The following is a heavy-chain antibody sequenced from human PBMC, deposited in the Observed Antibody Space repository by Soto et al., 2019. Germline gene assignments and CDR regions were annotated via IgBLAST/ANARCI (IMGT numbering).Heavy chain of an antibody. J-gene: IGHJ4*02. CDR2: IYYSGST. Sequence: QLQLQESGPGLVKPSETLSLTCTVSGGSISSSSYYWGWIRQPPGKGLEWIGSIYYSGSTYYNPSLKSRVTISVDTSKNQFSLKLSSVTAADTAVYYCATLGIYYGSGSYPTFDYWGQGTLVTVSS. V-gene: IGHV4-39*01. CDR1: GGSISSSSYY. D-gene: IGHD3-10*01. CDR3: ATLGIYYGSGSYPTFDY.